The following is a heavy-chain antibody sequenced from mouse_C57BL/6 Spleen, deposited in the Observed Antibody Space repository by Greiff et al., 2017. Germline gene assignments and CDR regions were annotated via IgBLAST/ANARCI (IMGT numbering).Heavy chain of an antibody. J-gene: IGHJ4*01. Sequence: QVQLKESGAELARPGASVKMSCKASGYTFTSYTMHWVKQRPGQGLEWIGYINPSSGYTKYNQKFKDKATLTADKSSSTAYMQLSSLTSEDSAVYYCARERTYYAMDYWGQGTSVTVSS. CDR3: ARERTYYAMDY. CDR2: INPSSGYT. CDR1: GYTFTSYT. V-gene: IGHV1-4*01.